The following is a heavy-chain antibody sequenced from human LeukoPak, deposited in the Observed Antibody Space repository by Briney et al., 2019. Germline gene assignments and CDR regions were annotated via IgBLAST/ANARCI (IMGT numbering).Heavy chain of an antibody. Sequence: PSETLSLTCTVSGGSISSGPYYWNWFRQPAGKGLEWIGRIYTSGSTNYNPSLKSRVTMSVDTSKNQFSLKLSSVTAADTAVYYCARGTYYYDSSGLTYFDYWGQGTLVTVSS. CDR1: GGSISSGPYY. J-gene: IGHJ4*02. V-gene: IGHV4-61*02. D-gene: IGHD3-22*01. CDR2: IYTSGST. CDR3: ARGTYYYDSSGLTYFDY.